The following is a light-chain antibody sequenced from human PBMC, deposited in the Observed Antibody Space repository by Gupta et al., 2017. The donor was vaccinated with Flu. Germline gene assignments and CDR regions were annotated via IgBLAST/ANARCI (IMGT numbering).Light chain of an antibody. CDR2: DAA. J-gene: IGKJ4*01. V-gene: IGKV3D-11*02. Sequence: EIVLTQSPAPLLFSPGERPTLSCRASQSVSSYLAWYQQKPGQAPRLRIYDAANRATGIPGRFSGSGGGTDLALTIRSREPEDFEVYYWEQRKNGHAALTFGGGTKVEIK. CDR1: QSVSSY. CDR3: EQRKNGHAALT.